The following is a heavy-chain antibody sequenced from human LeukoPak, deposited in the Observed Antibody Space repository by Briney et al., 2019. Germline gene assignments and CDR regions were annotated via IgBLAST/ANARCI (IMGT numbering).Heavy chain of an antibody. J-gene: IGHJ4*02. D-gene: IGHD3-10*01. CDR1: GFTFSSYA. CDR3: AKDPSRPLWFGEPHDY. V-gene: IGHV3-23*01. CDR2: ISGSGGST. Sequence: GGSLRLSCAASGFTFSSYAMSWVRQAPGKGLEWVSAISGSGGSTYYADSVKGRFTISRDNSKNTLYLQMNSLRAEDTAVYYCAKDPSRPLWFGEPHDYWGQGTLVTVSS.